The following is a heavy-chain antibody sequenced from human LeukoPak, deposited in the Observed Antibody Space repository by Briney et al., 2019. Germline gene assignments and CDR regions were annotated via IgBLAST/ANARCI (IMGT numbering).Heavy chain of an antibody. V-gene: IGHV3-23*01. J-gene: IGHJ4*02. CDR1: GFIFINYA. Sequence: GGSLRLSCAASGFIFINYAMSWVRQAPGKGLEWVSGISGGGGDTYYADSVKGRFTISRDNSNNTLYLQMHRLRAEDTAVYYCAKGRRSGWHVPYFDYWGQGTLVAVSS. CDR2: ISGGGGDT. CDR3: AKGRRSGWHVPYFDY. D-gene: IGHD2-15*01.